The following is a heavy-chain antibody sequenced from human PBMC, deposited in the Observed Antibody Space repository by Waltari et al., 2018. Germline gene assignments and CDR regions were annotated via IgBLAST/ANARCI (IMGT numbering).Heavy chain of an antibody. CDR1: GFTFRSYW. CDR3: AKGDSRCVDAFDI. J-gene: IGHJ3*02. Sequence: EVQLVESGGGLVQPGGSLRLSCAASGFTFRSYWMHWVRQAPGKGLGGVSAIRGSGCSTYSADSVKGRCTISRDNTKNTLYLKMNSLRAEDTAVYYCAKGDSRCVDAFDIWGQGTMVTVSS. V-gene: IGHV3-23*04. CDR2: IRGSGCST. D-gene: IGHD6-13*01.